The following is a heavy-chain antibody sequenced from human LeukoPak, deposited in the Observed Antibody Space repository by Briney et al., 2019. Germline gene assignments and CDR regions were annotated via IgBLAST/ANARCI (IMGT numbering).Heavy chain of an antibody. Sequence: PGGSLRLSCAASGFTFSSYAMSWVRQAPGKGLEWVSAISGSGGSTYYADSVKGRFTISRDNSKNTLYLQMNSLRAEDTAVYYCARNIVGPRQVDYWGQGTLVTVSS. CDR2: ISGSGGST. CDR1: GFTFSSYA. J-gene: IGHJ4*02. D-gene: IGHD1-26*01. CDR3: ARNIVGPRQVDY. V-gene: IGHV3-23*01.